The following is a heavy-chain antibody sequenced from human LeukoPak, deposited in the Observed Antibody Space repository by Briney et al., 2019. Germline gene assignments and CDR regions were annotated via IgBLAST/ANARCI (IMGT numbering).Heavy chain of an antibody. D-gene: IGHD3/OR15-3a*01. V-gene: IGHV4-31*02. J-gene: IGHJ5*02. Sequence: SWVRQHPGKGLEWIGYIYYSGSTYYNPSLKSRVTISVDTSKNQFSLKLSSVTAADTAVYYCARDHGPDTRWFDPWGQGTLVTVSS. CDR2: IYYSGST. CDR3: ARDHGPDTRWFDP.